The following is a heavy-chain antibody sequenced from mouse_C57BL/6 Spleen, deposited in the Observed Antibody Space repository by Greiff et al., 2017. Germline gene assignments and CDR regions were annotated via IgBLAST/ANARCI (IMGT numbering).Heavy chain of an antibody. V-gene: IGHV1-80*01. Sequence: VKLHQSGAELVKPGASVKISCKASGYAFSSSWMNWVKQRPGTGLEWIGQIYPGDGDTNYNGQFKGKATLTADKSSSTAYMQLSSLTSEDSAVDFCARRKGSSGSYYFDYGGKGTTLTVSS. CDR2: IYPGDGDT. D-gene: IGHD3-2*02. CDR1: GYAFSSSW. CDR3: ARRKGSSGSYYFDY. J-gene: IGHJ2*01.